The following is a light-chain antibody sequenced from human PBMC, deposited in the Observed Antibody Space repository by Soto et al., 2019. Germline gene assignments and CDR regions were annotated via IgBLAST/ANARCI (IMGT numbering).Light chain of an antibody. CDR2: DAS. Sequence: VQMTQSPSTLSASVGDRVTITCRASQSVTSWLAWYQQKPGKAPKVLIYDASSLESGVPSRFSGSRSGTEFTLTISSLHPDDFATYYCHHYNSYPGTFGQGTKVEIK. J-gene: IGKJ1*01. CDR1: QSVTSW. CDR3: HHYNSYPGT. V-gene: IGKV1-5*01.